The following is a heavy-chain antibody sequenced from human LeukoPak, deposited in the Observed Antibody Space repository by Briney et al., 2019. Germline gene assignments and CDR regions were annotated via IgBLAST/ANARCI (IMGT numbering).Heavy chain of an antibody. CDR2: INAGNGNT. CDR1: GYTFTSYA. J-gene: IGHJ4*02. CDR3: ARASYLVGATGRPRPTYYFDY. Sequence: ASVKVSCKASGYTFTSYAMHWVRQAPGQRLEWMGWINAGNGNTKYSQKFQGRVTITRDTSASTAYMELSSLRSEDPAVYYCARASYLVGATGRPRPTYYFDYWGQGTLVTVSS. V-gene: IGHV1-3*01. D-gene: IGHD1-26*01.